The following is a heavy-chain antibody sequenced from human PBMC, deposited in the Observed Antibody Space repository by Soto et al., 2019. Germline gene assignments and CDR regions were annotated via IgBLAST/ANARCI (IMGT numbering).Heavy chain of an antibody. CDR1: GYTFNTFG. D-gene: IGHD2-21*02. J-gene: IGHJ4*02. Sequence: VASVKVSCKASGYTFNTFGISWVRQAPGQGLEWMGWINTNNGNTNYAQKFQGRVSMTKDTSTSTAYMELTSLRSDDTAVYYCARKGCIGDCYHFDHWGQGSLVTSPQ. CDR3: ARKGCIGDCYHFDH. CDR2: INTNNGNT. V-gene: IGHV1-18*01.